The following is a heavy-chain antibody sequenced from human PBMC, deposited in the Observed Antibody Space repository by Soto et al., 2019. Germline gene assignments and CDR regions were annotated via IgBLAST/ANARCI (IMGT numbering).Heavy chain of an antibody. V-gene: IGHV5-51*01. D-gene: IGHD2-15*01. J-gene: IGHJ5*02. CDR2: IFPSDSDT. Sequence: GESLKISCRTSGYRFTSYWIAWVRQMPGKGLEWMGIIFPSDSDTRYSPSFQGQVTISADRSTSTVFLQWASLKASDTAVYFCVRKDKSGHLNWFDPSGQAPLRTVSS. CDR3: VRKDKSGHLNWFDP. CDR1: GYRFTSYW.